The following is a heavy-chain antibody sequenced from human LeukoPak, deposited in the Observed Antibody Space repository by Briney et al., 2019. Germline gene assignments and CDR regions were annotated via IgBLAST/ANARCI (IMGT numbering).Heavy chain of an antibody. D-gene: IGHD3-22*01. CDR1: GGSFSSYY. J-gene: IGHJ4*02. CDR2: IYYSGST. Sequence: SETLSLTCTVPGGSFSSYYWSWIRQPPGKGLEWMGYIYYSGSTNYNPSRTSRVTISVDTSKNHLSLKLSSVTAADTAVYYSARFYYDNSGSESWGPRTLVTASS. CDR3: ARFYYDNSGSES. V-gene: IGHV4-59*01.